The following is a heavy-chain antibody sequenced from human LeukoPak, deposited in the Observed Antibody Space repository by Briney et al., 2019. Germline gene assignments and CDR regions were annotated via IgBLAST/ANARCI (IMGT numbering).Heavy chain of an antibody. CDR2: IKQDGSDN. D-gene: IGHD3-3*01. CDR3: ARDWSDGFDY. CDR1: GFTFSSYW. V-gene: IGHV3-7*01. J-gene: IGHJ4*02. Sequence: GGSLRLSCAASGFTFSSYWMTWVRQAPGKGLEWVANIKQDGSDNYYVDSVKGRFTISRDNAKNSVYLQMNSLRAEDTAVYYCARDWSDGFDYWGQGTLVTVSS.